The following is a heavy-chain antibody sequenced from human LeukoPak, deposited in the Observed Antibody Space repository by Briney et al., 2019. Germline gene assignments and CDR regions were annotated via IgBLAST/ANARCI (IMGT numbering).Heavy chain of an antibody. CDR2: IYYSGST. CDR3: ARGKMDIVATIWFDP. V-gene: IGHV4-59*01. J-gene: IGHJ5*02. Sequence: ASETLSLTCTVSGGSISSYYWSWIRQPPGKGLEWIGYIYYSGSTNYNPSLKSRVTVSVDTSKNQFSLKLSSVTAADTAVYYCARGKMDIVATIWFDPWGQGTLVTVSS. CDR1: GGSISSYY. D-gene: IGHD5-12*01.